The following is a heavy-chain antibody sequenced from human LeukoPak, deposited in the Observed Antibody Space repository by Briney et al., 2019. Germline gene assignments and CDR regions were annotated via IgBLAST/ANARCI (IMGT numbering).Heavy chain of an antibody. D-gene: IGHD2-2*01. CDR2: IYTSGST. CDR3: ARASSSTGLFVP. V-gene: IGHV4-4*07. CDR1: GGSISSYY. Sequence: SETLSLTCTGSGGSISSYYWSWIRQPGGKGLEWIGRIYTSGSTNANPSLKGRVTMSLDTSQNQFSLKLSSVTAAEPGVYYCARASSSTGLFVPWGEGTLVTVSS. J-gene: IGHJ5*02.